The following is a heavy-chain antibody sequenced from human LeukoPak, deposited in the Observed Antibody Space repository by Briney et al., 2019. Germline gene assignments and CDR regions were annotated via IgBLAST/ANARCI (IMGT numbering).Heavy chain of an antibody. J-gene: IGHJ4*02. CDR1: GGSFSGYY. CDR3: ARRISSGWYEGRLDY. Sequence: NPSETLSLTCAVYGGSFSGYYWSWIRQPPGKGLEWIGEINHSGSTNYNPSLKSRVTISVDTSKNQFSLKLSSVTAADTAVYYCARRISSGWYEGRLDYWGQGTLVTVSS. V-gene: IGHV4-34*01. D-gene: IGHD6-19*01. CDR2: INHSGST.